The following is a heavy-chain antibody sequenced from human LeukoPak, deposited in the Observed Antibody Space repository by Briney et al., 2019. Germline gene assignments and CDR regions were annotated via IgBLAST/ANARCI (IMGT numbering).Heavy chain of an antibody. J-gene: IGHJ5*02. CDR3: ARGPSFDRVWFDP. CDR1: GYTFTGYY. Sequence: ASVKVSCKASGYTFTGYYMHWVRQAPGQGLEWMGWINPNSGGTNYAQKFQGRVTMTRDTSISTAYMELSSLRSEDMAVYYCARGPSFDRVWFDPWGQGTLVTVSS. CDR2: INPNSGGT. D-gene: IGHD2-2*01. V-gene: IGHV1-2*02.